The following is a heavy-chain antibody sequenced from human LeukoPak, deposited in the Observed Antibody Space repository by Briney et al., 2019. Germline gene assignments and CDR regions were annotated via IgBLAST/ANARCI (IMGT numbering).Heavy chain of an antibody. V-gene: IGHV5-51*01. J-gene: IGHJ4*02. Sequence: GESLKISCKGSGYTFTNYWIGWVRQMPGKGLEWVGIIYPGDSNTRYSPSFQGQVTISADKSISTAYLQWSSLKASDTAMYYCARQNIAVSASDYWGQGTLVTVSS. CDR1: GYTFTNYW. D-gene: IGHD6-19*01. CDR2: IYPGDSNT. CDR3: ARQNIAVSASDY.